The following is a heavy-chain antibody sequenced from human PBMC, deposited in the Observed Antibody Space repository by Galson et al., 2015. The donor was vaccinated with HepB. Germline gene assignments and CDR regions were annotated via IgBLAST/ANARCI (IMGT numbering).Heavy chain of an antibody. CDR1: GFTFSSYS. J-gene: IGHJ4*02. Sequence: SLRLSCAASGFTFSSYSMNWVRQAPGKGLEWVSYISSSSSTIYYADSVKGRFTISRDNAKNSLYLQMNSLRAEDTAVYYCARDQSGFLVAGMWVDYWGQGTLVTVSS. D-gene: IGHD6-19*01. V-gene: IGHV3-48*04. CDR3: ARDQSGFLVAGMWVDY. CDR2: ISSSSSTI.